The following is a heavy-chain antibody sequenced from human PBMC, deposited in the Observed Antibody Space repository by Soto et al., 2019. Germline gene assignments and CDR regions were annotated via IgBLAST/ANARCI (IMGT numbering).Heavy chain of an antibody. Sequence: PSETLSLTCGVSDYSTISTYYRSWIRQPPGKGLEWIGYNYHSGTTNYNPSLKSRVTISVDTYKNQFSLKLSSVTASDTAVYYCARDYGGNFNWFDPWGQGTLVTVSS. CDR1: DYSTISTYY. CDR2: NYHSGTT. V-gene: IGHV4-59*12. D-gene: IGHD4-17*01. CDR3: ARDYGGNFNWFDP. J-gene: IGHJ5*02.